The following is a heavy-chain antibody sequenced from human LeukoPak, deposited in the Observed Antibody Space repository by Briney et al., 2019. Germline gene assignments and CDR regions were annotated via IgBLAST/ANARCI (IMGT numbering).Heavy chain of an antibody. D-gene: IGHD2-15*01. Sequence: SETLSLTCTVSGYSISSGYYWGWIRQPPGKGLEWIGSIYHSGSTYYNPSLKSRVTISVDTSKNQFSLKLSSVTAADTAVYYCARLHRRGGSFHWYWFDPWGQGTLVTVSS. CDR3: ARLHRRGGSFHWYWFDP. CDR2: IYHSGST. J-gene: IGHJ5*02. CDR1: GYSISSGYY. V-gene: IGHV4-38-2*02.